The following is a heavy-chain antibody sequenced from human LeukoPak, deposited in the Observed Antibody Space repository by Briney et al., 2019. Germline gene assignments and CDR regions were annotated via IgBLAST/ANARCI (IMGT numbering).Heavy chain of an antibody. V-gene: IGHV1-18*01. Sequence: ASVKVSCKASGYSFVLYGISWVRQAPGQGPEWMGWISTYNGNIKYAEKFQGRVTMTTDTPTSTAYTELRSLRSDDTAVYYCTRSDLTMHAFDIWGQGTMVTVSS. CDR1: GYSFVLYG. D-gene: IGHD3-10*01. J-gene: IGHJ3*02. CDR3: TRSDLTMHAFDI. CDR2: ISTYNGNI.